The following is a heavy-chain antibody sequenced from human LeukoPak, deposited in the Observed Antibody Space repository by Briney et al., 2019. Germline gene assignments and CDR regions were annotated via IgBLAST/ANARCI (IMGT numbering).Heavy chain of an antibody. J-gene: IGHJ3*02. D-gene: IGHD6-13*01. CDR2: IYYSGST. V-gene: IGHV4-59*01. CDR3: ARDRERAAGHDAFDI. Sequence: SETLSLTCTVSGGSISSYYWSWIRQPPGKGLEWIGYIYYSGSTNYNPSLKSRVTISVDTSKNQFSLKLSSATAADTAVYYCARDRERAAGHDAFDIWGQGTMVTVSS. CDR1: GGSISSYY.